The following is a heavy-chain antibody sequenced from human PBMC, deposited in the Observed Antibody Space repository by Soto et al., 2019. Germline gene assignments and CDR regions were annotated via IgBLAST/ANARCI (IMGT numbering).Heavy chain of an antibody. CDR3: AKDRSGSAMGAFDI. CDR1: GFTFDDYA. V-gene: IGHV3-9*01. J-gene: IGHJ3*02. D-gene: IGHD3-10*01. Sequence: SLRLSCAASGFTFDDYAMHWVRQAPGKGLEWVSGISWNSGSIGYADSVKGRFTISRDNAKNSLYLQMNSLRAEDTALYYCAKDRSGSAMGAFDIWGQGTMVTVSS. CDR2: ISWNSGSI.